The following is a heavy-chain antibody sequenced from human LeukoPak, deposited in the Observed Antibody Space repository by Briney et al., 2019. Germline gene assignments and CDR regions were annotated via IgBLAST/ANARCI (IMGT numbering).Heavy chain of an antibody. J-gene: IGHJ4*02. V-gene: IGHV4-59*12. CDR2: IDFSGNT. CDR1: GGSISSYY. CDR3: ARGCSGYSSV. D-gene: IGHD6-19*01. Sequence: SETLSLTCTVSGGSISSYYWSWIRQSPGKGLEWIGFIDFSGNTNYNPSLKSRVTMSVDTSKNQFSLKLSSVTAADTAVYYCARGCSGYSSVWGQGTLVTVSS.